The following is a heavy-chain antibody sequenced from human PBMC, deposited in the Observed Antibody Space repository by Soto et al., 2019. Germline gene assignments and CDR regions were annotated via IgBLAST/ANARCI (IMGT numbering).Heavy chain of an antibody. V-gene: IGHV1-46*01. CDR3: ARERYYYDSSGYLSGMDV. Sequence: GASEKVSCKASGYTFTSYYMHWVRQAPGQGLEWMGIINPSGGSTSYAQKFQGRVTMTRDTSTSTFYMELSSLRSEDTAVYYCARERYYYDSSGYLSGMDVWGQGTTVTVSS. D-gene: IGHD3-22*01. J-gene: IGHJ6*02. CDR2: INPSGGST. CDR1: GYTFTSYY.